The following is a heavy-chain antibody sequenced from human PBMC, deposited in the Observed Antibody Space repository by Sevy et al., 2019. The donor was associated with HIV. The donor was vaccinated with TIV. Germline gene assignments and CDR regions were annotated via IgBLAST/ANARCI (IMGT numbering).Heavy chain of an antibody. CDR1: GFTFSSYE. Sequence: GGFLRLSCAASGFTFSSYEMNWVRQAPGKGLEWVSYITNSGSAEYYSDSVRGRFTISRDNTKNSLYLQMNSLRAEDTALYYCARDLPPSATTVAHFDYWGRGTLVTVSS. CDR2: ITNSGSAE. V-gene: IGHV3-48*03. D-gene: IGHD4-17*01. CDR3: ARDLPPSATTVAHFDY. J-gene: IGHJ4*02.